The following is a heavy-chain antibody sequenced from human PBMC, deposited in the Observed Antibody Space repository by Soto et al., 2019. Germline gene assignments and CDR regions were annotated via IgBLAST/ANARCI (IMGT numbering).Heavy chain of an antibody. J-gene: IGHJ5*02. V-gene: IGHV1-69*13. Sequence: GASVKVSCKASGGTFSSYAISWVRQAPGQGLEWMGGIIPIFGTANYAQKFQGRVTITADESTSTAYMELSSLRSEDTAVYYCARGLYCGGGSCPSGNPWGQGTLVTVSS. CDR3: ARGLYCGGGSCPSGNP. CDR2: IIPIFGTA. CDR1: GGTFSSYA. D-gene: IGHD2-15*01.